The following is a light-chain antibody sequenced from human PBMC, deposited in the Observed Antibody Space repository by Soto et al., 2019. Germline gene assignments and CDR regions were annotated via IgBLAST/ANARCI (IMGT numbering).Light chain of an antibody. CDR1: SSDVGGYNY. J-gene: IGLJ3*02. CDR3: SSHAGINNVV. CDR2: EVT. V-gene: IGLV2-8*01. Sequence: QSALTQPPSASGSPGQSVTISCTGTSSDVGGYNYVSWYQQHPGKAPKLIIYEVTKRPSGVPDRFSGSKSGNTASLTVSGLQAEDEADYYCSSHAGINNVVFGGGTKVTV.